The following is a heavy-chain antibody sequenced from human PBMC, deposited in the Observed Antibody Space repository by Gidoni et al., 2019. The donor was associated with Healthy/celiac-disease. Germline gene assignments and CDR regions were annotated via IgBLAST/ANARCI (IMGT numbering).Heavy chain of an antibody. V-gene: IGHV1-18*01. Sequence: QVQRVQAGAEVKKPGASVKDSCKASGYTFTSYGISWVRQAPGQGLEWMGWISAYNGNTNYAQKLHGRVTMTTDTSTSTAYMELRSLRSDDTAVYYCARAPRGGSYYYYMDVWGKGTTVTVSS. J-gene: IGHJ6*03. CDR1: GYTFTSYG. CDR2: ISAYNGNT. CDR3: ARAPRGGSYYYYMDV. D-gene: IGHD3-16*01.